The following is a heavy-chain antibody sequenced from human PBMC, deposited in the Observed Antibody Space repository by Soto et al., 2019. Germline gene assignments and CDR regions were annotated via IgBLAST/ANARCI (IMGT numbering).Heavy chain of an antibody. CDR2: ISYDGSNK. CDR1: GFTFSSYA. J-gene: IGHJ6*02. D-gene: IGHD3-9*01. V-gene: IGHV3-30-3*01. CDR3: ATALLRYVDGYGGNYGMDV. Sequence: QVQLVESGGGVVQPGRSLRLSCAASGFTFSSYAMHWVRQAPGKGLEWVAVISYDGSNKYYADSVTGRFTISRDNSKNTLYLQMNSLRAEDTAVYYCATALLRYVDGYGGNYGMDVWGQGTTVTVSS.